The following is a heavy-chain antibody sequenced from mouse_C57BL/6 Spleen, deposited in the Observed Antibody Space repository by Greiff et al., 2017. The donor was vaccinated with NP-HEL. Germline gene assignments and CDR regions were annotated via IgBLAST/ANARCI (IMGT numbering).Heavy chain of an antibody. Sequence: EVQLQQSGPELVKPGASVKIPCKASGYTFTDYNMDWVKQSHGKSLEWIGDINPNNGGTIYNQKFKGKATLTVDKSSSTAYMELRSLTSEDTAVYYCARSFLYYYGSPPHWYFDVWGTGTTVTVSS. D-gene: IGHD1-1*01. CDR2: INPNNGGT. J-gene: IGHJ1*03. CDR3: ARSFLYYYGSPPHWYFDV. V-gene: IGHV1-18*01. CDR1: GYTFTDYN.